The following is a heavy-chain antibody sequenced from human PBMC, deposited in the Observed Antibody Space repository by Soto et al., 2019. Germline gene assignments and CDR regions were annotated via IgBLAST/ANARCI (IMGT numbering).Heavy chain of an antibody. CDR3: ARGRGGYSSGYHYQYGMDV. CDR2: ISHSGNT. D-gene: IGHD3-22*01. J-gene: IGHJ6*02. Sequence: QVQLQESGPGLVKSSQTLSLTCTVSGGPISSGGYYWIWIRHHPGKGLEWIGFISHSGNTYNNPSLKSRVTISIDTSKNPFSLRLTSMTAADTAVYYCARGRGGYSSGYHYQYGMDVWGQGTTVTVS. CDR1: GGPISSGGYY. V-gene: IGHV4-31*03.